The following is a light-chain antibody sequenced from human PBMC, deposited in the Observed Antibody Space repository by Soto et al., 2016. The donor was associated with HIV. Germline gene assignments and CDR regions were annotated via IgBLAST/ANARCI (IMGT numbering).Light chain of an antibody. CDR1: QDISKY. Sequence: DIQMTQSPSSLSASVGDRVTVTCQASQDISKYLNWYQQKPGKAPKLLIYDASNLETGVPSRFSGSGSGADFTFTISGLQPEDVATYYCQQYDNLPLTFGPGTRVYIK. V-gene: IGKV1-33*01. J-gene: IGKJ3*01. CDR3: QQYDNLPLT. CDR2: DAS.